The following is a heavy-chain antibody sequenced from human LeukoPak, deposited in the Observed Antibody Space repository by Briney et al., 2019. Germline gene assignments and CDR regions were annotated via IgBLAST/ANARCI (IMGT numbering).Heavy chain of an antibody. CDR1: GFTFSAAW. V-gene: IGHV3-15*01. CDR2: IKSKNDGGTT. J-gene: IGHJ4*02. CDR3: ATEYYGSYNY. D-gene: IGHD1-26*01. Sequence: PGGSLRLSCAASGFTFSAAWMSWVRQSPGKGLEWVGHIKSKNDGGTTEYAVPVKDRFTISRDDSKNTLYLQMHRLKTEDTAVYYCATEYYGSYNYWGQGTLVTVSS.